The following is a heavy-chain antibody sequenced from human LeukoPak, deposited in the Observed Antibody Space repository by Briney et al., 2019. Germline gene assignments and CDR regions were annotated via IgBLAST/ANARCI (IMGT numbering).Heavy chain of an antibody. Sequence: GGSPQISCKGSGYSFTSYWIGWVRQMPGKGLEWMGIIYRGDSDTRYSPSFQGQVTISADKSISTAYLQWSSLKASDTAMYYCARYKIVGATRYFDYWGQGTLVTVTS. CDR1: GYSFTSYW. J-gene: IGHJ4*02. D-gene: IGHD1-26*01. V-gene: IGHV5-51*01. CDR3: ARYKIVGATRYFDY. CDR2: IYRGDSDT.